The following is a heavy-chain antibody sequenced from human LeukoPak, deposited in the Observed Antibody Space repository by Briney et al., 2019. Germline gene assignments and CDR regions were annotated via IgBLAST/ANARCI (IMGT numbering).Heavy chain of an antibody. V-gene: IGHV3-30-3*01. CDR1: GFTFSSYA. CDR3: ARSGPLGYTMIDH. J-gene: IGHJ4*02. CDR2: ISYDGSNK. Sequence: GGSLRLSCAASGFTFSSYAMHWVRQAPGKGLEWVAVISYDGSNKYYADSVKGRFTISRDNSKSTLYLQMNSLRAEDTAVYYCARSGPLGYTMIDHWGRGTLVTVSS. D-gene: IGHD3-22*01.